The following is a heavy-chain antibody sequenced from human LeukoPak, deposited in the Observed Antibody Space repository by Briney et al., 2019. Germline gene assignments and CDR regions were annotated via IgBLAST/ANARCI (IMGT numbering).Heavy chain of an antibody. V-gene: IGHV3-15*01. Sequence: GGSLRLSCAASGFTFSNAWMSWVRQAPGKGLEWVGRIKSKTDGGTTDYAAPVKGRFTISRDDSKNTLYLQMNSLKTEDTAVYYCAKLSLSFDDYSNYGYYFDYWGQGTLVTVSS. D-gene: IGHD4-11*01. CDR1: GFTFSNAW. CDR2: IKSKTDGGTT. J-gene: IGHJ4*02. CDR3: AKLSLSFDDYSNYGYYFDY.